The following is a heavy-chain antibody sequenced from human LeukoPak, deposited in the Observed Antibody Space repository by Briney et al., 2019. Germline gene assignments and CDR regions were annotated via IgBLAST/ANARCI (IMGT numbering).Heavy chain of an antibody. CDR1: GFTFSACS. J-gene: IGHJ4*02. D-gene: IGHD4-11*01. Sequence: GGSLRLSCAASGFTFSACSMNWVRQAPEKGLEWVSYIGSSSSPIYYADSVKGRFTISRDNAKNSLYLQMDSLRAEDTAVYYCARDQAYSFDYWGQGTLVTVSS. CDR3: ARDQAYSFDY. CDR2: IGSSSSPI. V-gene: IGHV3-48*01.